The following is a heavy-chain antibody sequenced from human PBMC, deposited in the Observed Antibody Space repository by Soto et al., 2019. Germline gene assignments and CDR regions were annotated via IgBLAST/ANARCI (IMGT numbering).Heavy chain of an antibody. Sequence: GESLKISCKGSGYSFTTYWIGWVRQMPGKGLEWMAIIYPGDSDTRYSPSFQGQVTISADKSISTAYLQWSSLKASDTAIYYCARSIFGGNSGGAFDIWGQGTMVTVSS. V-gene: IGHV5-51*01. CDR3: ARSIFGGNSGGAFDI. J-gene: IGHJ3*02. D-gene: IGHD2-21*02. CDR1: GYSFTTYW. CDR2: IYPGDSDT.